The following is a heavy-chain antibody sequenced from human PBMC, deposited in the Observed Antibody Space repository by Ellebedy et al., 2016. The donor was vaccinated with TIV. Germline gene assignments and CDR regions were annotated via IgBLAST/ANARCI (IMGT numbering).Heavy chain of an antibody. V-gene: IGHV4-59*13. CDR1: GGSISSYY. Sequence: SETLSLXXTVSGGSISSYYWSWIRQPPGKGLEWIGYIHYSGSTNYNPSLKSRGTISVDTSKNQFSLKLNSVTAADTAVYYCARGVLLVWRSYYFHYHMDVWGKGTTVTVSS. D-gene: IGHD6-13*01. CDR2: IHYSGST. CDR3: ARGVLLVWRSYYFHYHMDV. J-gene: IGHJ6*03.